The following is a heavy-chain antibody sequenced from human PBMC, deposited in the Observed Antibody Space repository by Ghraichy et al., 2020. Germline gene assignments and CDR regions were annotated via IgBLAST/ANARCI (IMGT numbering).Heavy chain of an antibody. V-gene: IGHV1-18*01. Sequence: ASVKVSCKASGYTFTSYGISWVRQAPGQGLEWMGWISAYNGNTNYAQKLQGRVTMTTDTSTSTAYMELRSLRSDDTAVYYCARRSHYYDSSGYFGDYWGQGTLVTVSS. CDR1: GYTFTSYG. CDR3: ARRSHYYDSSGYFGDY. J-gene: IGHJ4*02. CDR2: ISAYNGNT. D-gene: IGHD3-22*01.